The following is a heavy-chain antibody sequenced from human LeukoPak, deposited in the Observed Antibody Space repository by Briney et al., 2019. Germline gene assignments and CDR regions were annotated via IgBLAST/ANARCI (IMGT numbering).Heavy chain of an antibody. CDR1: GFTVSGNY. V-gene: IGHV3-53*01. J-gene: IGHJ6*02. Sequence: GGSLRLSCAASGFTVSGNYMSWVRQAPGKGLEWVSIIHSGGTTNYVDSVKGRFTISRDNSRNTLYLQMNSLRAEDTAVYYCARDCSSSCSPYYGMDVWGQGTTVTVSS. D-gene: IGHD2-2*01. CDR3: ARDCSSSCSPYYGMDV. CDR2: IHSGGTT.